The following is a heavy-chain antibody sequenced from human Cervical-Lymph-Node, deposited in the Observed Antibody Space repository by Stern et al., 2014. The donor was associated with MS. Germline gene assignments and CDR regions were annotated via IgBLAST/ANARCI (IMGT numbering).Heavy chain of an antibody. J-gene: IGHJ5*02. CDR3: ATDGGEGDYGWGGNWFDP. D-gene: IGHD3-16*01. CDR1: GHTLTELS. V-gene: IGHV1-24*01. CDR2: FDLADGET. Sequence: VQLVESGAEVKKPGASVKVSCKVSGHTLTELSMHWVRPAPGKGLEWMGGFDLADGETIYAQKFQGRVTMTEDTSTDTAYMELSSLRSEDTAVYYCATDGGEGDYGWGGNWFDPWGQGTLVSVSS.